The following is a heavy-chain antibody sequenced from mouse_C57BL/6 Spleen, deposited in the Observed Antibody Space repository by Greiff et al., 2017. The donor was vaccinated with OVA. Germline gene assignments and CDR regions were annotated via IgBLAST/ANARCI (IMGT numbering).Heavy chain of an antibody. Sequence: QVQLQQSGPGLVQPSQSLSITSTVSGFSLTSYGVHWVRQSPGKGLEWLGVIWRGGSTDYNAAFMSRLSITKDNSKSQVFFKMNSLQADDTAIYYCAKNKPYYYGSSLYWYFDVWGTGTTVTVSS. V-gene: IGHV2-5*01. J-gene: IGHJ1*03. CDR3: AKNKPYYYGSSLYWYFDV. CDR1: GFSLTSYG. CDR2: IWRGGST. D-gene: IGHD1-1*01.